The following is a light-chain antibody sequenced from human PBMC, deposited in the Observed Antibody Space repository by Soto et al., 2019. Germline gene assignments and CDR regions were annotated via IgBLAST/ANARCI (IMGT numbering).Light chain of an antibody. CDR1: SSNIGNNY. CDR2: DNN. CDR3: GTWDSSLSAA. J-gene: IGLJ2*01. V-gene: IGLV1-51*01. Sequence: QSVLTQPPSVSADPGQKVTISCSGSSSNIGNNYVSWYQQLPGTAPKLLIYDNNKRPSGIPDRFSGSKSGTSATLGITGLQTGDEADYYCGTWDSSLSAAFGGGTKLTVL.